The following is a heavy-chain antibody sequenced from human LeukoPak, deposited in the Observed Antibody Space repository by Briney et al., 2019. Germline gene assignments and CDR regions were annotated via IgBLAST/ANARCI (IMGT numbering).Heavy chain of an antibody. D-gene: IGHD3-10*01. J-gene: IGHJ4*02. CDR3: ASDVEDGSGSFVYYFDY. CDR1: GGTFSSYA. V-gene: IGHV1-69*13. CDR2: IIPIFGTA. Sequence: TVKVSCKASGGTFSSYAISWVRQAPGQGLEWMGGIIPIFGTANYAQKFQGRVTITADESTSTAYMELSSLRSEDTAVYYCASDVEDGSGSFVYYFDYWGQGTLVTVSS.